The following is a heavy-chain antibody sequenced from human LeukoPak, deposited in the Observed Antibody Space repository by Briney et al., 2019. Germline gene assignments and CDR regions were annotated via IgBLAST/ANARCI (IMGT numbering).Heavy chain of an antibody. CDR3: ARGWGYGSGSYYFDY. Sequence: SETLSLTCTVSGYSISSGYYWGWIRQPPGKGLEWIGYIYHSGSTYYNPSLKSRVTISVDTSKNQFSLKLSSVTAADTAVYYCARGWGYGSGSYYFDYWGQGTLVTVSS. D-gene: IGHD3-10*01. V-gene: IGHV4-38-2*02. CDR2: IYHSGST. J-gene: IGHJ4*02. CDR1: GYSISSGYY.